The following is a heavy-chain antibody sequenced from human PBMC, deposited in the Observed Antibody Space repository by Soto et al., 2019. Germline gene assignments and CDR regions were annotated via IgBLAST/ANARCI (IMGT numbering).Heavy chain of an antibody. CDR1: GFTFSSYG. CDR2: ISYDGSNK. CDR3: AKALTGDFVDY. V-gene: IGHV3-30*18. Sequence: QVQLVESGGGVVQPGRSLRLSCAASGFTFSSYGMHWVRQAPGKGLEWVAVISYDGSNKYYADSVKGRFTISRDNSKNTLYLQMNSLRAEDTAVYYCAKALTGDFVDYWGQGTLVTVSS. D-gene: IGHD7-27*01. J-gene: IGHJ4*02.